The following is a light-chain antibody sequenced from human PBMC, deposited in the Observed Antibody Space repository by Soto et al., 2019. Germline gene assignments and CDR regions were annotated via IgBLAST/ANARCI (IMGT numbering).Light chain of an antibody. V-gene: IGLV2-14*01. CDR3: SSYTSSSSYV. J-gene: IGLJ1*01. CDR2: DVS. CDR1: SSDVGGYNY. Sequence: QSVLTQPASVSGSPGQSITISCTGTSSDVGGYNYVSWYQQHPGKAPKLMIYDVSNRPSGVSNRFSGSKSGNTASLTISGLQADYEADYYCSSYTSSSSYVFGTGNNVTVL.